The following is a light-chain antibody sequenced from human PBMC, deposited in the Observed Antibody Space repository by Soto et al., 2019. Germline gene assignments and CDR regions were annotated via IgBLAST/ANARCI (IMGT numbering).Light chain of an antibody. CDR2: DAS. CDR1: QSVISY. J-gene: IGKJ4*01. CDR3: QQRSNWPPLT. V-gene: IGKV3-11*01. Sequence: EIVLTQSPATLSLSPGERATLSCRASQSVISYLAWYQQKPGQAPRLLIYDASNRATGIPARFSGSGSGTDFTLTISSLEPEYFAVYYCQQRSNWPPLTFGGGTKVEIK.